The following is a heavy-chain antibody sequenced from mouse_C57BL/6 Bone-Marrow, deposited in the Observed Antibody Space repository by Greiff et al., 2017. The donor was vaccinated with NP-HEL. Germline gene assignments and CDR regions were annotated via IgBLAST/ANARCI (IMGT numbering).Heavy chain of an antibody. CDR3: ARYYYGSRGWYFDV. CDR2: IDPNSGGT. J-gene: IGHJ1*03. Sequence: QVQLQQPGADLVKPGASVKLSCKASGYTFTSYWMHWVKQRPGRGLEWLGRIDPNSGGTKFNEKFKTKATLTVDKPSSTAYMQLSRLTSEDSAVYYCARYYYGSRGWYFDVWGTGTTVTVSS. CDR1: GYTFTSYW. V-gene: IGHV1-72*01. D-gene: IGHD1-1*01.